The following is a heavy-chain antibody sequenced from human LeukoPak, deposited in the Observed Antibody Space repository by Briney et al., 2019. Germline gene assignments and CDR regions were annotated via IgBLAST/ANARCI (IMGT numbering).Heavy chain of an antibody. CDR1: GDSVSSSSAA. V-gene: IGHV6-1*01. Sequence: SQTLSLTCAISGDSVSSSSAAWSWIRQSPSRGLEWLGRTYYRSKRYNDYAVSVKSRITINPDTSKNQFSLQLNSMTPEDTAVYYCAREGSDGYLFDYWGQGTLVTVSS. CDR2: TYYRSKRYN. D-gene: IGHD5-18*01. J-gene: IGHJ4*02. CDR3: AREGSDGYLFDY.